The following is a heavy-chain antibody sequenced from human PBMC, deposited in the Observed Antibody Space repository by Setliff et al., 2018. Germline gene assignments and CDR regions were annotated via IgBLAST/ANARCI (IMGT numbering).Heavy chain of an antibody. CDR1: GYTFTNYW. D-gene: IGHD2-21*02. CDR3: ARPYFYGGNSFDFDY. Sequence: GESLKISCKGSGYTFTNYWIGWVRQMPGKGLEWMGIIYPGDSDTRYSPSFQGQVTISVDKSTNTAHLQWSRLKASDTATYYCARPYFYGGNSFDFDYWGQGTMVTVSS. CDR2: IYPGDSDT. V-gene: IGHV5-51*01. J-gene: IGHJ4*02.